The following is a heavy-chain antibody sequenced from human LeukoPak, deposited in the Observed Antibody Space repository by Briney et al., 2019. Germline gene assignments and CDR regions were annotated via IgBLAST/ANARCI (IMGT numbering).Heavy chain of an antibody. CDR3: ARVNNWNYGEFDY. CDR1: GGSISSSSYY. V-gene: IGHV4-39*07. J-gene: IGHJ4*02. D-gene: IGHD1-7*01. CDR2: IYYSGST. Sequence: PSETLSLTCTVSGGSISSSSYYWGWIRQPPGKGLEWIGSIYYSGSTYYNPSLKSRVTISVDTSKDQFSLKLSSVTAADTAVYYCARVNNWNYGEFDYWGQGTLVTVSS.